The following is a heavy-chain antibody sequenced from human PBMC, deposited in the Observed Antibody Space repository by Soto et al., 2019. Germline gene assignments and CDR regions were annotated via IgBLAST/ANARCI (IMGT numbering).Heavy chain of an antibody. V-gene: IGHV1-69*13. J-gene: IGHJ6*02. CDR1: GDTFSSYA. CDR3: ARDESGYRNMASPMDV. Sequence: SSVKVSCKASGDTFSSYAISWVRQAPGQGLEWMGGIIPIFGTANYAQKFQGRVTITADESTSTAYMELSSLRSEDTAVYYCARDESGYRNMASPMDVWGQGTTVTVSS. D-gene: IGHD3-22*01. CDR2: IIPIFGTA.